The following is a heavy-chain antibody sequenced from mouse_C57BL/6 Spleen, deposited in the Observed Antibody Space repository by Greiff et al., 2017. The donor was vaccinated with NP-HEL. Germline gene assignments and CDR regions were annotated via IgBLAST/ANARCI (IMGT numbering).Heavy chain of an antibody. V-gene: IGHV1-15*01. CDR1: GYTFTDYE. Sequence: QVQLKESGAELVRPGASVTLSCKASGYTFTDYEMHWVKQTPVHGLEWIGAIDPETGGTAYNQKFKGKAILTADKSSSTAYMELRSLTSEDSAVYYCTRTGDYDSAWFAYWGQGTLVTVSA. J-gene: IGHJ3*01. D-gene: IGHD2-4*01. CDR3: TRTGDYDSAWFAY. CDR2: IDPETGGT.